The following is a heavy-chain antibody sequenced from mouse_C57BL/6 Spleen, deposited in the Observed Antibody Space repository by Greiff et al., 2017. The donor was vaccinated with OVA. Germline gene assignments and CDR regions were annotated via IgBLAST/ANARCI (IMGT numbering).Heavy chain of an antibody. CDR3: VPITTVPFAY. CDR1: GFSFNTYA. J-gene: IGHJ3*01. D-gene: IGHD1-1*01. V-gene: IGHV10-1*01. Sequence: EVKVVESGGGLVQAKGSLKLSCAASGFSFNTYAMNWVRQAPGKGLEWVARIRSKSNNYATYYADSVKDRFTISRDDSESMLYLQMNNLKTEDTAMYYCVPITTVPFAYWGQGTLVTVSA. CDR2: IRSKSNNYAT.